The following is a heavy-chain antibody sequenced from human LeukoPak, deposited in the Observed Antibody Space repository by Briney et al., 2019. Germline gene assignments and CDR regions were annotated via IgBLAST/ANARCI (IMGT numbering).Heavy chain of an antibody. CDR2: INPSGGST. J-gene: IGHJ6*02. V-gene: IGHV1-46*01. CDR1: GYTFTSYY. D-gene: IGHD3-22*01. Sequence: ATVTVSCKASGYTFTSYYMHWVRQAPGQGLEWMGIINPSGGSTSYAQKFQGRVTMTRDTSTSTVYMELSSLRSEDTAVYYCARERVIVVVENYYYGMDVWGQGTTVTVSS. CDR3: ARERVIVVVENYYYGMDV.